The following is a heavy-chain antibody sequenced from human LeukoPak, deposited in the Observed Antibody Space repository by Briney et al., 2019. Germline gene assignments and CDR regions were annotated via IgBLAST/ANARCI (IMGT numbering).Heavy chain of an antibody. CDR1: GYTFTGYY. Sequence: ASVKVSCEASGYTFTGYYMHWVRQAPGQGLEWMGWINPNSGGTNYAQKFQGRVTMTRDTSISTAYMELSRLRSDDTAVYYCASSKAYDSSGYYETTCFDYWGQGTLVTVSS. CDR3: ASSKAYDSSGYYETTCFDY. J-gene: IGHJ4*02. V-gene: IGHV1-2*02. CDR2: INPNSGGT. D-gene: IGHD3-22*01.